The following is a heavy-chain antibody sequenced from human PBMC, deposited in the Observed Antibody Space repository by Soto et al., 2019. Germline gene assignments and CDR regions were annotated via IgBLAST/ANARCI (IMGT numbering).Heavy chain of an antibody. CDR1: GGSISSGDYY. J-gene: IGHJ6*02. CDR2: IYYSGST. Sequence: SETLSLTCTVSGGSISSGDYYWSWTRQPPGKGLEWIGYIYYSGSTYYNPSLKSRVTISVDTSKNQFSLKLSSVTAADTAVYYCARAPEDYYYYGMDVWGQGTTVTVSS. V-gene: IGHV4-30-4*01. CDR3: ARAPEDYYYYGMDV.